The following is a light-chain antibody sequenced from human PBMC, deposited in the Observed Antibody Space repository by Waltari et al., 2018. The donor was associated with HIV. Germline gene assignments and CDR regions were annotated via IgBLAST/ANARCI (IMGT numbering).Light chain of an antibody. Sequence: QSALTQPASVSGSPGQSITVSCTGPRSDIGAYDFVSWYQQTPGTAPKLVIYEVSNRPSGISYRFSGSKSGNTASLTISGLQTEDEADYYCSSFTTSNSLLFGGGTKVTVL. J-gene: IGLJ2*01. CDR3: SSFTTSNSLL. CDR2: EVS. CDR1: RSDIGAYDF. V-gene: IGLV2-14*01.